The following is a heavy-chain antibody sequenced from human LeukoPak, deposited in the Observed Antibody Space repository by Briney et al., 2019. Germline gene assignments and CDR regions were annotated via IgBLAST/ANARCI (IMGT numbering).Heavy chain of an antibody. CDR1: GFTFNNYN. CDR2: IISISSSYI. D-gene: IGHD5-12*01. CDR3: AREHSGYDFPGRDYYYMDV. V-gene: IGHV3-21*01. Sequence: GGSLRLSCAASGFTFNNYNMNWVRQAPGKGLEWVSSIISISSSYIYYADSVKGRFTISRDNARNSLYLQMNSLRAEDTAVYYCAREHSGYDFPGRDYYYMDVWGKGTTVTVSS. J-gene: IGHJ6*03.